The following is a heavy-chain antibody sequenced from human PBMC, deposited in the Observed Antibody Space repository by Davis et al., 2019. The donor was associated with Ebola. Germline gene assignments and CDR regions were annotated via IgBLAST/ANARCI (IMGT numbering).Heavy chain of an antibody. J-gene: IGHJ6*03. CDR1: GYTFTGYY. CDR3: AKTAGLRFAHMDV. Sequence: SVKVSCKASGYTFTGYYMHWVRQAPGQGLEWMGWIIPIFGTANYAQKFQGRVTITADESTSTAYMELSSLRSEDTAVYYCAKTAGLRFAHMDVWGKGTTVTVSS. CDR2: IIPIFGTA. V-gene: IGHV1-69*13. D-gene: IGHD5/OR15-5a*01.